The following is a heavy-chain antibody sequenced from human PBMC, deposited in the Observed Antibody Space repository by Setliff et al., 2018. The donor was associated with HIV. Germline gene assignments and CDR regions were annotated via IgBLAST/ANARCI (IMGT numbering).Heavy chain of an antibody. CDR3: ARDFRSIRGGYVDYFDY. Sequence: ASVKVSCKASEYRFIGYYIHWVRQAPGQGPEWMGWINPKSGATTYAQKFQGRVTMTRDTSISTAYMELSRLRADDTAVYYCARDFRSIRGGYVDYFDYWGQGTLVTVPQ. D-gene: IGHD6-25*01. CDR1: EYRFIGYY. CDR2: INPKSGAT. V-gene: IGHV1-2*02. J-gene: IGHJ4*02.